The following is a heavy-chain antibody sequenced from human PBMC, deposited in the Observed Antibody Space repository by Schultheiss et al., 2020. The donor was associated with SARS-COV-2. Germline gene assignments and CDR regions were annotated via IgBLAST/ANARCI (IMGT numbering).Heavy chain of an antibody. Sequence: GGSLRLSCAASGFTFSSYSMNWVRQAPGKGLEWVSYISSSGSTIYYADSVKGRFTISRDDAKNSLYLQMNSLRVEDTAVFYCAREMTTSFDWSLQAPDYWGQGTLVTVSS. V-gene: IGHV3-48*04. CDR3: AREMTTSFDWSLQAPDY. J-gene: IGHJ4*02. CDR1: GFTFSSYS. CDR2: ISSSGSTI. D-gene: IGHD3-9*01.